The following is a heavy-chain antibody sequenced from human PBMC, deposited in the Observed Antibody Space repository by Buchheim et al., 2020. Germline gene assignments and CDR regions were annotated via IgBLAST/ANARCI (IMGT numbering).Heavy chain of an antibody. CDR3: ARRQPSGSWFDP. J-gene: IGHJ5*02. Sequence: EVQLVESGGGLVQPGGSLRLSCAVSGFTVSSDSMSWARQAPGKGLEWVSAIYGGGATYYTDSVKGRFNISRDSSKNTLYLQINRLRVEDTAMYYCARRQPSGSWFDPWGQGTL. CDR2: IYGGGAT. V-gene: IGHV3-66*01. CDR1: GFTVSSDS. D-gene: IGHD3-22*01.